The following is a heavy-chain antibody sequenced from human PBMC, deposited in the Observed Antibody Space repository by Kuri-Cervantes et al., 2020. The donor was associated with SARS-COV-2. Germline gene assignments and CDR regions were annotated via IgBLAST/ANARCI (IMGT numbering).Heavy chain of an antibody. CDR3: AKDPTATTEYYYAMDV. D-gene: IGHD1-7*01. CDR2: ISGSGTGA. V-gene: IGHV3-23*01. J-gene: IGHJ6*02. Sequence: GGSLRLSCAASGFSFSSYAMSWVRQAPGKGLEWVSVISGSGTGAYHADSVKGRFTISRDNSKNTLYLQMNSLRAEDTAVYFCAKDPTATTEYYYAMDVWGQGTTVTVSS. CDR1: GFSFSSYA.